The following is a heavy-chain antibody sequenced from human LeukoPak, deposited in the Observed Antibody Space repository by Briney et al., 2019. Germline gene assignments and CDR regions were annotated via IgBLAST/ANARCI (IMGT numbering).Heavy chain of an antibody. CDR1: EFTFSSYA. CDR2: ISGSGGST. CDR3: AKEIRWQNWFDP. V-gene: IGHV3-23*01. Sequence: GGSLRLSCAASEFTFSSYAMSWARRAPGKGLEWVSAISGSGGSTYYADSVKGRFTISRDNSKNTLYLQMNSLRAEDTAVYYCAKEIRWQNWFDPWGQGTLVSVSS. D-gene: IGHD4-23*01. J-gene: IGHJ5*02.